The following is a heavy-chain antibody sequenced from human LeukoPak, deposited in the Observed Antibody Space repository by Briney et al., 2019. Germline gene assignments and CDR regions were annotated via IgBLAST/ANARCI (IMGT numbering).Heavy chain of an antibody. J-gene: IGHJ4*02. Sequence: GGSLRLSCVASGFTFSSYWMSWVRQAPGKGLGWVATIKQDGSETYYVDSARGRFTISRDNAQNSLFLQMNSLRVEDTGVYYCARDPLDYWGQGTLVTV. CDR1: GFTFSSYW. V-gene: IGHV3-7*01. CDR3: ARDPLDY. CDR2: IKQDGSET.